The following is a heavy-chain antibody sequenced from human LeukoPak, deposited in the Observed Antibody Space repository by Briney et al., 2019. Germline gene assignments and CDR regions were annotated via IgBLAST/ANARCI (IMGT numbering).Heavy chain of an antibody. V-gene: IGHV2-5*01. J-gene: IGHJ3*02. Sequence: SGPTLVKPTQTLTLTCTFSGFSLSTSGVGVGWIRQPPGKALEWLALIYWNDDKRYSPSLKSRLIITKDTSKNQVVLTMTNMDPVDTATYYCAHRRLRWLHPRGFDIWGQGTMVTVSS. CDR3: AHRRLRWLHPRGFDI. CDR2: IYWNDDK. CDR1: GFSLSTSGVG. D-gene: IGHD5-24*01.